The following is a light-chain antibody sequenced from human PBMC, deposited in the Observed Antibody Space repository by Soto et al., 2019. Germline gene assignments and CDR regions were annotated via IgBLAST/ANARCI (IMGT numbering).Light chain of an antibody. V-gene: IGLV2-14*01. Sequence: QSVLTQPASVSGSPGQSITISCTGTSSDVGGYNYVSWYQQHPGKAPKLMIYAVSNRPSGVSNRFSGSKSGNTASLTISGLQAEDEADYYCSSYTSSSTLLFGGG. CDR2: AVS. CDR3: SSYTSSSTLL. CDR1: SSDVGGYNY. J-gene: IGLJ2*01.